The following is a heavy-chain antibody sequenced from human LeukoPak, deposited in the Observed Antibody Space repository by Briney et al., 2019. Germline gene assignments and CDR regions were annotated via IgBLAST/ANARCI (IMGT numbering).Heavy chain of an antibody. J-gene: IGHJ4*02. CDR1: GFTFSGSA. CDR2: IRSKANSYAT. D-gene: IGHD6-13*01. V-gene: IGHV3-73*01. CDR3: AKDSSSWYKGFDY. Sequence: GGSLRLSCAASGFTFSGSAMHWVRQASGKGLEWVGRIRSKANSYATAYAASVKGRFTISRDDSKNTAYLQMNSLKAEDTAVYYCAKDSSSWYKGFDYWGQGTLVTVSS.